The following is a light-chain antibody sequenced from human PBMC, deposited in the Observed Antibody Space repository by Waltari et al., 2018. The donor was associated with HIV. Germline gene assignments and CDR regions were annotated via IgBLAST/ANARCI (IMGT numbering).Light chain of an antibody. V-gene: IGLV1-47*01. CDR1: SSNIGSNF. CDR2: RNN. J-gene: IGLJ3*02. CDR3: AAWDDSLREV. Sequence: QSVLTQPPSASGTPGHSVTISCSGSSSNIGSNFVYWYQQLPGAAPKLLNYRNNQRPSGVPDRFSGSKSGTSASLAISGLRSEDEADYYCAAWDDSLREVFGGGTKLTVL.